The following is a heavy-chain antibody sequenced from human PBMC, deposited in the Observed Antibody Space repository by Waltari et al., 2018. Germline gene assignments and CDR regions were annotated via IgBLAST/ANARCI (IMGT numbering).Heavy chain of an antibody. CDR2: IKSKTDGGTT. D-gene: IGHD2-21*02. Sequence: EVQLVESGGGLVKPGGSLRLSCAASGFTFSNAWMSWVRQPPGKGLEWVGRIKSKTDGGTTDYAAPVKGRFAISRDDSKNTLYLQMNSLTTEDTAVYYCITGLFVVVADARGWGQGTLVTVSS. CDR1: GFTFSNAW. CDR3: ITGLFVVVADARG. J-gene: IGHJ4*02. V-gene: IGHV3-15*01.